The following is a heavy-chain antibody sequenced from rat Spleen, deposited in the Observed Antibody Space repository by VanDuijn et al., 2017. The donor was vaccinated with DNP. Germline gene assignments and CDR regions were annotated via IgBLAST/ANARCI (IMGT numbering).Heavy chain of an antibody. Sequence: EVQLVESGGGPVQPGRSLKLSCVASGFIFSNYWMTWIRQAPGKGLEWVASISTGGGNTYYPDSVKGRFTISRDDAKSSLYLQMNSLKSEDTATYYCARSRLPGYYPFACWGQGTLVTVSS. CDR3: ARSRLPGYYPFAC. J-gene: IGHJ3*01. V-gene: IGHV5-31*01. D-gene: IGHD1-4*01. CDR2: ISTGGGNT. CDR1: GFIFSNYW.